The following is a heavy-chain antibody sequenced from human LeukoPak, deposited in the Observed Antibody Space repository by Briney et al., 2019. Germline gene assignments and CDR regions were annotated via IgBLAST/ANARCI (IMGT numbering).Heavy chain of an antibody. Sequence: GGSLRLSCTASGFTFSSYNMNWVRQTPGKGLEWLSYISGSSGTIYYADSVKGRFTRSRDNGKNSLDLQMNSLRDEDTALYYCARVANSNYYFDCWGQGTLVTVSS. J-gene: IGHJ4*02. V-gene: IGHV3-48*02. D-gene: IGHD1-7*01. CDR1: GFTFSSYN. CDR3: ARVANSNYYFDC. CDR2: ISGSSGTI.